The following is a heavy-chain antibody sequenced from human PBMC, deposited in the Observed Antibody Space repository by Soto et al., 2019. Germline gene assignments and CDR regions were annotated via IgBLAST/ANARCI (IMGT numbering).Heavy chain of an antibody. J-gene: IGHJ4*02. Sequence: QVQLQESGPGLVKPSETLSLTCTVSGGSISSYYWSWIRQPPGKGLEWIGYIYYSGSTNYNPSLKSRVTISVDTSKNQFSLKLSSVTAADTAVYYCAKGNYETFPLCDYWGQGTLVTVSS. V-gene: IGHV4-59*01. CDR2: IYYSGST. CDR1: GGSISSYY. CDR3: AKGNYETFPLCDY. D-gene: IGHD3-3*01.